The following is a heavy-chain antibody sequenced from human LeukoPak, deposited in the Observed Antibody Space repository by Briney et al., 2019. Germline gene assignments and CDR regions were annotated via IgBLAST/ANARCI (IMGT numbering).Heavy chain of an antibody. Sequence: GGSLRLSCAASGFTFGNSLVHWVRQAPGKGLVWVSPINADGSTTSYADSVKGRFTISRDNARNTLSLEMNSLTIEDTAVYYCIVVVEPPDSDGFDVWGQGTMITVSS. CDR3: IVVVEPPDSDGFDV. CDR2: INADGSTT. CDR1: GFTFGNSL. V-gene: IGHV3-74*01. D-gene: IGHD1-14*01. J-gene: IGHJ3*01.